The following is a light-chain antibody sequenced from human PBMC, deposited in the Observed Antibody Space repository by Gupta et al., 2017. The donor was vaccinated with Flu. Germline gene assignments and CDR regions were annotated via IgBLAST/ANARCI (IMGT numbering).Light chain of an antibody. Sequence: EIVLTQSPATLSLSPGERANLSCRASQSVSSYLAWYQQKPGQAPRLLIYDASNRATGSTARFSGSGFGKDCTITISSLDPEECAVYYCQQRINGHQWLFTFGHGTKVDIK. J-gene: IGKJ3*01. CDR3: QQRINGHQWLFT. CDR2: DAS. CDR1: QSVSSY. V-gene: IGKV3-11*01.